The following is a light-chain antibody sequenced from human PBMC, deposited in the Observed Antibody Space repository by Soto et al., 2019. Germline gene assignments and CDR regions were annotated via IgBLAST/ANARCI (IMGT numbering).Light chain of an antibody. Sequence: DIQMTQSPASLSASVGDRVTISCRASQSIGRNLNWYQLKPGNAPKLLLSAAPGFQSEVPSNFSGSGSGTDFTLTISSLQPEDFATYYCQQSYSSPRTFGQGTKVEIK. CDR2: AAP. V-gene: IGKV1-39*01. CDR3: QQSYSSPRT. J-gene: IGKJ1*01. CDR1: QSIGRN.